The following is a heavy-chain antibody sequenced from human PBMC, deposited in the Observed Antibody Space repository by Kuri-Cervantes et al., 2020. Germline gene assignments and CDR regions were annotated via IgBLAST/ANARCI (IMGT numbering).Heavy chain of an antibody. J-gene: IGHJ5*02. V-gene: IGHV1-8*01. CDR3: ARGFAAMVRFDP. D-gene: IGHD5-18*01. CDR2: MNPNSGNT. CDR1: GYTFTSYD. Sequence: ASVKVSCKASGYTFTSYDINWVRQATGQGLEWMGWMNPNSGNTGYAQKSQGRVTMTRNTSISTAYMELSSLRSEDTAVYYCARGFAAMVRFDPWGQGTLVTVSS.